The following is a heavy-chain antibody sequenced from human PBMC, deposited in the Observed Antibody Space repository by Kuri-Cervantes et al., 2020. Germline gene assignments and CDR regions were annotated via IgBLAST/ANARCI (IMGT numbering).Heavy chain of an antibody. J-gene: IGHJ6*02. V-gene: IGHV3-33*01. Sequence: GGSLRLSCAASGFTFSSYGMHWVRQAPGKGLEWVAVIWYDGSNKYYADSVKGRFTISRDNSKNTLYLQMSSLRAEDTAVYHCARDYVLRYFDWSLNGMDVWGQGTTVTVSS. CDR1: GFTFSSYG. D-gene: IGHD3-9*01. CDR2: IWYDGSNK. CDR3: ARDYVLRYFDWSLNGMDV.